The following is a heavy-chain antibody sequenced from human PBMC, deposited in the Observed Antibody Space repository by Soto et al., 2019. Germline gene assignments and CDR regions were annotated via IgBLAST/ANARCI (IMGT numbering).Heavy chain of an antibody. D-gene: IGHD6-19*01. V-gene: IGHV3-30-3*01. CDR1: GFTFSSYA. Sequence: GGSLRLSCAASGFTFSSYAMHWVRQAPGKGLELVAVISYDGSNKYYADSVKGRFTISRDNSKNTLYLQMNSLRAEDTAVYYCARTVAGSFRPIYYYYYGMDVWGQGTTVTVSS. CDR2: ISYDGSNK. J-gene: IGHJ6*02. CDR3: ARTVAGSFRPIYYYYYGMDV.